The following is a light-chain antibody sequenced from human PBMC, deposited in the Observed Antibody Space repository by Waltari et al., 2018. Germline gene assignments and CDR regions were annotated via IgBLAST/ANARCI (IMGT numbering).Light chain of an antibody. V-gene: IGLV1-44*01. Sequence: QSLLTQPPSASGTPGQRVTLSCSGRSSNIGSNTVNCYQQLPGTAPKLLIYSNNQRPSGVPDRFSCSKSGTSASLAISGLQSEEEADYYCAAWDDSLNGLVVFGGGTKLTVL. CDR1: SSNIGSNT. J-gene: IGLJ2*01. CDR3: AAWDDSLNGLVV. CDR2: SNN.